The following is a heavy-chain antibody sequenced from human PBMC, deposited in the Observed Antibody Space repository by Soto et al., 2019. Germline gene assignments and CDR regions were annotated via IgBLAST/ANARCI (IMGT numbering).Heavy chain of an antibody. V-gene: IGHV1-18*01. D-gene: IGHD3-10*01. Sequence: ASVKVSCKTSGYTFTSFGISWVRQAPGQGLEWMGWITTDKGKTNYAQKFQGRVTMTTDTSTSTAYMELRSLRSDDTAVYYCATRSRAFDFWGQGTLVPVSS. CDR1: GYTFTSFG. J-gene: IGHJ4*02. CDR3: ATRSRAFDF. CDR2: ITTDKGKT.